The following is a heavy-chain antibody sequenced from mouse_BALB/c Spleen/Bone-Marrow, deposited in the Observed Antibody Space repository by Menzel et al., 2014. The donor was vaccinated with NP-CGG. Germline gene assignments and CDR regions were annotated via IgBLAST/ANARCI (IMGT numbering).Heavy chain of an antibody. CDR3: ARWGKLGRGYFDV. Sequence: EVKLQESGAELVKPGASVKLSCTASGFNIKDTYMHWVKQRPEQGLEWIGRIDPANGNTKYDPKFQGKATITADTSSNTAYLQLSSLTSGDTAGYYCARWGKLGRGYFDVWGAGTTVTVSS. CDR1: GFNIKDTY. V-gene: IGHV14-3*02. J-gene: IGHJ1*01. CDR2: IDPANGNT. D-gene: IGHD4-1*01.